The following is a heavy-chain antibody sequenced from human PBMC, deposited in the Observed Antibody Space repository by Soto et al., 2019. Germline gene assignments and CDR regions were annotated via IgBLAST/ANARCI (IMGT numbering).Heavy chain of an antibody. Sequence: PSETLSLTCAVYGGSFSGYSWSWIRQPPGKGLEWIGEINHSGSTNYNPSLKGRVTISVDTSKNQFSLKLSSVTAADTAVYYCARSWGRVYDFWSGYYTGGYFDYWGQGTLVTVS. CDR3: ARSWGRVYDFWSGYYTGGYFDY. D-gene: IGHD3-3*01. CDR1: GGSFSGYS. CDR2: INHSGST. J-gene: IGHJ4*02. V-gene: IGHV4-34*01.